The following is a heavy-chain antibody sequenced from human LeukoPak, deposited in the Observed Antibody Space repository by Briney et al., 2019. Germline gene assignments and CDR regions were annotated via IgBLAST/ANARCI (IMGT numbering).Heavy chain of an antibody. CDR2: IFPVDSDT. Sequence: GESLKISCKGSGYTFTNYWIGWVRQMPGKGLEWMGIIFPVDSDTRYSPSFQGRVTISVDKSISIAYLQWGILKASDTAMYYCARSQGTQLWYSYWGQGTLVTVSS. D-gene: IGHD5-18*01. J-gene: IGHJ4*02. V-gene: IGHV5-51*01. CDR1: GYTFTNYW. CDR3: ARSQGTQLWYSY.